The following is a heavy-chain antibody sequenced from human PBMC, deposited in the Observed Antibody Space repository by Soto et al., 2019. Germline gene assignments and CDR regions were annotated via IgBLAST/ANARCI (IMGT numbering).Heavy chain of an antibody. Sequence: SETLSLTCAVSGGSISSSSYYWDWIRQPPGKGLEWIGTIYYTGTSNYNPSLKSRVTISVDTSKNQFSLNLSSVTAADTAVYYCTRHAIGVVVPAAIRDWGQGSLVTAPQ. J-gene: IGHJ4*02. CDR3: TRHAIGVVVPAAIRD. CDR1: GGSISSSSYY. CDR2: IYYTGTS. V-gene: IGHV4-39*01. D-gene: IGHD2-15*01.